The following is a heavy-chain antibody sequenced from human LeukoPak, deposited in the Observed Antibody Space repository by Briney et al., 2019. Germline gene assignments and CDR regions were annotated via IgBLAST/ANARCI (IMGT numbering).Heavy chain of an antibody. CDR3: ARGRGDIVVVPAAIVDY. CDR2: ISYEGSNN. V-gene: IGHV3-30*03. CDR1: AFTLSSYG. Sequence: PGGSLTLSCAASAFTLSSYGMQWVRHAQGRGLEWGAVISYEGSNNYYEDSVKGRFTISRANAKNSLYLQMNSLRAEDTAVYYCARGRGDIVVVPAAIVDYWGQGTLVTVAS. J-gene: IGHJ4*02. D-gene: IGHD2-2*02.